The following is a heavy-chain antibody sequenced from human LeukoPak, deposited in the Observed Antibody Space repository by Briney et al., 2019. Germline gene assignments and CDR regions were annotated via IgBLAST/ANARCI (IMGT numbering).Heavy chain of an antibody. J-gene: IGHJ5*02. CDR3: ARTGGAAAGVWFDP. CDR2: IYHSGST. D-gene: IGHD6-13*01. Sequence: SETLSLTCTVSGGSISSSSYSWSWIRQPPGKGLEWIGYIYHSGSTYYNPSLKSRVTISVDRSKNQFSLKLSSVTAADTAVYYCARTGGAAAGVWFDPWGQGTLVTVSS. V-gene: IGHV4-30-2*01. CDR1: GGSISSSSYS.